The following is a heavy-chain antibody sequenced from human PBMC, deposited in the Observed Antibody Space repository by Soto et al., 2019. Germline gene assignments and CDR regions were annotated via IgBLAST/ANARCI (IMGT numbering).Heavy chain of an antibody. CDR3: ARVGGQLVPGFDY. CDR1: GFTCSSYS. D-gene: IGHD6-6*01. CDR2: ISSSSSYI. Sequence: EVQLVESGGGLVKPGGSLRLSCAASGFTCSSYSMNWVRQAPGKGLEWVSSISSSSSYIYYADSVKGRFTISRDNAKHSLYLQMNSRRAEDTAVYYCARVGGQLVPGFDYWGQGTLVTVSS. V-gene: IGHV3-21*01. J-gene: IGHJ4*02.